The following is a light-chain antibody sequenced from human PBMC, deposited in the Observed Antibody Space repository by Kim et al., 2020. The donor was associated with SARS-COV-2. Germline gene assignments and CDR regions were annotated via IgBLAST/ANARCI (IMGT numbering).Light chain of an antibody. CDR3: QVWDSSSDHVV. CDR2: YDS. V-gene: IGLV3-21*04. Sequence: APGKTARITGGGNNIGSKGVPWYQQKPGQAPVLVIYYDSDRPSGIPERFSGSNSGNTATLTISRVEAGDEADYYCQVWDSSSDHVVFGGGTQLTVL. J-gene: IGLJ2*01. CDR1: NIGSKG.